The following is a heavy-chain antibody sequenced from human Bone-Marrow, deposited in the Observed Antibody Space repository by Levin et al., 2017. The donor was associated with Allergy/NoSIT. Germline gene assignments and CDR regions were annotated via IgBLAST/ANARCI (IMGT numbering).Heavy chain of an antibody. CDR2: ISSSGSDM. D-gene: IGHD2-8*02. CDR3: ARGIIGDVRVAHKEAFDI. CDR1: GFTFSRYW. V-gene: IGHV3-21*01. Sequence: GESLKISCAASGFTFSRYWMTWVRQAPGKGLEWVSSISSSGSDMYYVDSVKGRFTISRDNAKNSLTLQMNSLRAEDTAVYYCARGIIGDVRVAHKEAFDIWGQGTMVSVSS. J-gene: IGHJ3*02.